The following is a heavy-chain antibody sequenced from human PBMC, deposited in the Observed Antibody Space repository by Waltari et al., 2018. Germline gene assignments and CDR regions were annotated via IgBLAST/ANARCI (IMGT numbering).Heavy chain of an antibody. CDR3: ARRRGGGYWYFDL. V-gene: IGHV3-7*01. J-gene: IGHJ2*01. Sequence: EVQLVESGGGLVQPGGSLRRPCVGSGLPFGPYWMSWVRHSPGKGLEWVANIKQNGREKSYVDSVKGRFIISRDDAQNSLYLQLNSLRAEDTAVYYCARRRGGGYWYFDLWGRGTLVTVSS. CDR1: GLPFGPYW. D-gene: IGHD2-15*01. CDR2: IKQNGREK.